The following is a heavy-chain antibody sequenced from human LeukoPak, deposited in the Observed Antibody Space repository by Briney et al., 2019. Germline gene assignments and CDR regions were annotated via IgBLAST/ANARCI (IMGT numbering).Heavy chain of an antibody. D-gene: IGHD2-15*01. CDR1: GYTFTGYY. CDR3: AREDCSGGSCTGNWFDP. J-gene: IGHJ5*02. Sequence: GASVKVSCKASGYTFTGYYMHWVRQAPGQGLEWMGWINPNSGGTNYAQKFQGRVTMTRDTFISTAYMELSRLRSDDTAVYYCAREDCSGGSCTGNWFDPWGQGTLVTVSS. V-gene: IGHV1-2*02. CDR2: INPNSGGT.